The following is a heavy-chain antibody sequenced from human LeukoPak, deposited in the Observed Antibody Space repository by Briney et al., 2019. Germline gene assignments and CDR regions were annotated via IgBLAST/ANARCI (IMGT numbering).Heavy chain of an antibody. CDR2: IIPIFGTA. V-gene: IGHV1-69*05. J-gene: IGHJ4*02. CDR3: ARDEEAVAGTKSFGY. D-gene: IGHD6-19*01. Sequence: SVKVSCKASGGTFSSYAISWVRQAPAQGHEWMGRIIPIFGTANYAQKFQGRVTITTDESTSTAYMELSSLRSEDTAVYYCARDEEAVAGTKSFGYWGQGTLVTVSS. CDR1: GGTFSSYA.